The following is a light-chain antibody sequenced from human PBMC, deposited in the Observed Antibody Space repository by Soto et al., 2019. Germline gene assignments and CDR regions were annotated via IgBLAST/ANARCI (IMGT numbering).Light chain of an antibody. V-gene: IGKV3D-15*01. J-gene: IGKJ3*01. CDR1: QSVNIN. CDR3: QQYNNWPIT. CDR2: DIS. Sequence: EVVLTQSPATLSVSPGESATLSCRASQSVNINLAWYQQKPGQAPRLLIYDISIRATGFPDRFRGSGSGTEFTLTISSLQSEDFALYYCQQYNNWPITFGPGTIVDIK.